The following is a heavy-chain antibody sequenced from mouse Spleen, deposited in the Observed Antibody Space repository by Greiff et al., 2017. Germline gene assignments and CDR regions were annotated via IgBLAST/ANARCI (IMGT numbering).Heavy chain of an antibody. V-gene: IGHV1-76*01. CDR1: GYTFTDYY. CDR2: IYPGSGNT. Sequence: VKLVESGAELVRPGASVKLSCKASGYTFTDYYINWVKQRPGQGLEWIARIYPGSGNTYYNEKFKGKATLTVDTSSSTAYMELHSLTSEDSAVYFCARGGATVVANFDYWGQGTTLTVSS. D-gene: IGHD1-1*01. CDR3: ARGGATVVANFDY. J-gene: IGHJ2*01.